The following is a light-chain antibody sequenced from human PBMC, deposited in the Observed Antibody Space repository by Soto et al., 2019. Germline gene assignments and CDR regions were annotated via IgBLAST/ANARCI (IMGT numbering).Light chain of an antibody. J-gene: IGLJ1*01. CDR1: SSDVGGYNH. CDR2: EVS. Sequence: QSVLTQPASVSGSPGQSITMSCTGTSSDVGGYNHVSWYQLHPGKAPKLMVYEVSNRPSGVSNRFSGSKSGNTASLTISGLQAEDEADYYCFSYTSSTAYVFGTGTKATVL. CDR3: FSYTSSTAYV. V-gene: IGLV2-14*01.